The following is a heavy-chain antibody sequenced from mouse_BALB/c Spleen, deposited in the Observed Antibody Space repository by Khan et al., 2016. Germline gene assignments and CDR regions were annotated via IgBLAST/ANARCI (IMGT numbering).Heavy chain of an antibody. J-gene: IGHJ1*01. D-gene: IGHD1-1*02. CDR1: GFTFSDYY. CDR2: ISDGGAYT. CDR3: SRTYGNYGYFDV. Sequence: EVELVESGGGLVKPGGSLKLSCAASGFTFSDYYMYWVRQTPEKRLEWVATISDGGAYTYYPDSVKGRFTISRDTAKNNLYLQMSSLKSEDTAMXYCSRTYGNYGYFDVWGAGTTVTVSS. V-gene: IGHV5-4*02.